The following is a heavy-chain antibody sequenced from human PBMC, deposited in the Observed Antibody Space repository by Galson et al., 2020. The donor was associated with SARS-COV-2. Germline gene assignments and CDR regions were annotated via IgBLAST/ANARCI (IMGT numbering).Heavy chain of an antibody. CDR2: TDNGGAAT. J-gene: IGHJ4*02. Sequence: GESPKISRAASGITFSSYAMNWVRQAPGKGLEWGSDTDNGGAATYHADSVRGRFTISRDNSKNTVYLQMNSLRAEDTAVYYCAKATRTSWATFDCWGQGILVTVSS. CDR1: GITFSSYA. V-gene: IGHV3-23*01. CDR3: AKATRTSWATFDC. D-gene: IGHD7-27*01.